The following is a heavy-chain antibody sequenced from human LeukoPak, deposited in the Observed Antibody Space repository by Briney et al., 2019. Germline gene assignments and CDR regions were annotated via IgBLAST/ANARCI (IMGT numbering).Heavy chain of an antibody. CDR1: GGTFSSYA. V-gene: IGHV1-2*02. CDR2: INPNSGGT. CDR3: ARDILKVGSTWGPPHY. J-gene: IGHJ4*02. D-gene: IGHD6-13*01. Sequence: ASVKVSCKASGGTFSSYAISWVRQAPGQGLEWMGWINPNSGGTNPAQNFQGRVTMTRDTSISTAYMELSRLRSDDTAVYYCARDILKVGSTWGPPHYWGQGTPVTVSS.